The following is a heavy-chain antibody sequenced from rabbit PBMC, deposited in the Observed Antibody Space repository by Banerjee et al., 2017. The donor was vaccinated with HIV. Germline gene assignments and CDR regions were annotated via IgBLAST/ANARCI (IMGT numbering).Heavy chain of an antibody. V-gene: IGHV1S45*01. J-gene: IGHJ2*01. CDR3: ARNYVNAFDP. CDR2: IDISDGDT. CDR1: GFDFSDKAV. Sequence: QEQLVESGGGLVQPEGSLTLTCKASGFDFSDKAVMCWVRQAPGKGLEWIACIDISDGDTDYANWPKGRFTISKTSSTTVTLQMTSLTAADTATYFCARNYVNAFDPWGQGTLVTVS. D-gene: IGHD1-1*01.